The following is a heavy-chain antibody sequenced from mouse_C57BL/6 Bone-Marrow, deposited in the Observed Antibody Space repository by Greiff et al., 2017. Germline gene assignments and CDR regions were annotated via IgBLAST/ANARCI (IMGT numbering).Heavy chain of an antibody. CDR3: ARPDYDVAWFAY. Sequence: QVQLQQPGAELVKPGASVKLSCKASGYTFTSYWMQWVKQRPGQGLEWIGEIDPSDSYTNYNQKFKGKATLTVDTSSSTAYLQRSSLTSEDSAVYYCARPDYDVAWFAYWGQGTLVTVSA. D-gene: IGHD2-4*01. J-gene: IGHJ3*01. V-gene: IGHV1-50*01. CDR1: GYTFTSYW. CDR2: IDPSDSYT.